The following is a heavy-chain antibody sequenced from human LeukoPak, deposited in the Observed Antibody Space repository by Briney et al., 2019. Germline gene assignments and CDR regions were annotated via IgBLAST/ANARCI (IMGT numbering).Heavy chain of an antibody. Sequence: GGSLRLSCAVSGLTVSGNYMTWVRQAPGKGLEWVSAIYSAGRTYFADSVKGRFTVSRDNSKNMLYLQMNSLRAEDTAVYYCASLGYWGQGILVTVSP. CDR3: ASLGY. CDR1: GLTVSGNY. V-gene: IGHV3-66*02. CDR2: IYSAGRT. J-gene: IGHJ4*02.